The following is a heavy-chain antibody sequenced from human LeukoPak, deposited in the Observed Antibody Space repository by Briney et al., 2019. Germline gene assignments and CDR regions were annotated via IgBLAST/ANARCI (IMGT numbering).Heavy chain of an antibody. CDR2: LYHTGST. J-gene: IGHJ5*02. CDR3: ARGVTMIGRLRFDP. V-gene: IGHV4-38-2*02. CDR1: GYSISSAYY. Sequence: SETLSLTCTVSGYSISSAYYWGWIRQPPVKGLEWIGSLYHTGSTYYNPSLKSRLTISIDTSKNQFSLKLSSVTAADTAVYYCARGVTMIGRLRFDPWGQGTLVTVSS. D-gene: IGHD3-22*01.